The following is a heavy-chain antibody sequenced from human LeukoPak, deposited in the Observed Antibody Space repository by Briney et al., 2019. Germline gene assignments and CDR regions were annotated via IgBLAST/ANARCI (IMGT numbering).Heavy chain of an antibody. CDR3: ARDSGYSYGFPFDY. Sequence: TGGSLRLSCAASGFTFSSYSMNWVRQAPGRGLEWVSSISSSSYIYYADSVKGRFTISRDNAKNTLYLQMNSLRAEDTAVYYCARDSGYSYGFPFDYWGQGTLVTVSS. CDR1: GFTFSSYS. D-gene: IGHD5-18*01. J-gene: IGHJ4*02. CDR2: ISSSSYI. V-gene: IGHV3-21*01.